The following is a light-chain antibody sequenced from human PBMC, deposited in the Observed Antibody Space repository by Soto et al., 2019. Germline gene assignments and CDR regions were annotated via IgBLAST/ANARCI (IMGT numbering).Light chain of an antibody. CDR2: DVS. CDR1: SSDVGAYNF. J-gene: IGLJ1*01. Sequence: QSALTQPASVSGSPGQSITISCTGTSSDVGAYNFVAWYQQHPGKDPKLMIFDVSSRPSGVSDRFSGSKSGNTASLTISGLLVEDEGDYYCSSYTSGSTHVFGSGTKVTVL. V-gene: IGLV2-14*03. CDR3: SSYTSGSTHV.